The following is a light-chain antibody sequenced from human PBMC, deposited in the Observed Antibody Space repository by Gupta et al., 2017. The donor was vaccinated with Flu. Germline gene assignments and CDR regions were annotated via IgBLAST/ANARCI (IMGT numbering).Light chain of an antibody. V-gene: IGLV2-11*01. Sequence: QSAPTQPRSASGSPGQSVTISCTGTSNDVGSSNRVSWYQQRPGKAPKLILYDVTERPSGVPDRFSGSKSGNTASLTISGLQADDEAEYYCSSHAGRVTWVFGTGTTVTVL. J-gene: IGLJ1*01. CDR1: SNDVGSSNR. CDR3: SSHAGRVTWV. CDR2: DVT.